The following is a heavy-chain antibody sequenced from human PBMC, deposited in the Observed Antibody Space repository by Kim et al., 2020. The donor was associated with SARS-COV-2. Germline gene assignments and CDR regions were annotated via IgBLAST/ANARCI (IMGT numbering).Heavy chain of an antibody. Sequence: SVKVSCKASGGTFSSYAISWVRQAPGQGLELMGGIIPIFGTANYAQKFQGRVTITADESTSTAYMELSSLRSEDTAVYYCAGLWFRELFPGYYYMDVWGKGTTVTVSS. D-gene: IGHD3-10*01. CDR1: GGTFSSYA. V-gene: IGHV1-69*13. CDR2: IIPIFGTA. CDR3: AGLWFRELFPGYYYMDV. J-gene: IGHJ6*03.